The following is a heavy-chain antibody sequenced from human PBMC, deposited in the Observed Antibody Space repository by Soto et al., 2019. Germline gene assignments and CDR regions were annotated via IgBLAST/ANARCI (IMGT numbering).Heavy chain of an antibody. J-gene: IGHJ6*02. CDR1: GGTFSSYA. D-gene: IGHD5-18*01. CDR3: ARDDVDTDMPYGMDV. CDR2: IIPIFGTA. Sequence: QVQLVQSGAEVKKPGSSVKVSCKAAGGTFSSYAISWVRQAPGQGLAWMGGIIPIFGTANYAQKFQGRVTITADESTSTAYMELSSLRSEDTAVYYCARDDVDTDMPYGMDVWGQGTTVTVSS. V-gene: IGHV1-69*12.